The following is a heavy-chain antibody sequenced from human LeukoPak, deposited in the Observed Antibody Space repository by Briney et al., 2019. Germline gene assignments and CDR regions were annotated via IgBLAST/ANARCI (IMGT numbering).Heavy chain of an antibody. V-gene: IGHV3-7*01. CDR2: INQGGSDK. D-gene: IGHD1-14*01. CDR1: GFTFSDYH. CDR3: TRDRSRAEDD. Sequence: GGSLRLSCAASGFTFSDYHMSWVRQAPGKGLEWVANINQGGSDKYYVDSVKGRFTISRDNANNLLYLQMNSLRGEDTAVYYCTRDRSRAEDDWGQGTLVTVSS. J-gene: IGHJ4*02.